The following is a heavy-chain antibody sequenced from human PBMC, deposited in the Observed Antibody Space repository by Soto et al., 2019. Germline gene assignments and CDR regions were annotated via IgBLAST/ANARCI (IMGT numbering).Heavy chain of an antibody. CDR1: GGSISSYY. J-gene: IGHJ6*02. D-gene: IGHD6-13*01. CDR2: IYYSGST. Sequence: SETLSLTCTVSGGSISSYYWSWIRQPPGKGLEWIGYIYYSGSTNYNPSLKSRVTISVDTSKNQFSLKLSSVTAADTVVYYCSRLSSSWQYYYYYGMDVWGQGTTVTVSS. V-gene: IGHV4-59*08. CDR3: SRLSSSWQYYYYYGMDV.